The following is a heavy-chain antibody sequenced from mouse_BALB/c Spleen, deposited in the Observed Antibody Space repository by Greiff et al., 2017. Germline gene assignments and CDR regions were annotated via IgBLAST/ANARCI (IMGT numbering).Heavy chain of an antibody. CDR3: TLITTVVARHDY. Sequence: QVQLKQSGAELVRPGASVTLSCKASGYTFTDYEMHWVKQTPVHGLEWIGAIDPETGGTAYNQKFKGKATLTADKSSSTAYMELRSLTSEDSAVYYCTLITTVVARHDYWGQGTTLTVSS. D-gene: IGHD1-1*01. V-gene: IGHV1-15*01. CDR1: GYTFTDYE. CDR2: IDPETGGT. J-gene: IGHJ2*01.